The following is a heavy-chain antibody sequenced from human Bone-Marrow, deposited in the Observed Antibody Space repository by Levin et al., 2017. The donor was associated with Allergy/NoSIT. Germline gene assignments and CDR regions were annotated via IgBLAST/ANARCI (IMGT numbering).Heavy chain of an antibody. V-gene: IGHV3-48*03. CDR3: ARDMVQSTSSYFDY. D-gene: IGHD6-6*01. J-gene: IGHJ4*02. CDR2: IRGSGTTI. CDR1: GFTFSRYE. Sequence: SCAASGFTFSRYEMNWVRQAPGKGLEWVSYIRGSGTTIYYADSVKGRFTISRDNAKNELYLEMNSLRVEDTAVYYCARDMVQSTSSYFDYWGQGTLVTVSS.